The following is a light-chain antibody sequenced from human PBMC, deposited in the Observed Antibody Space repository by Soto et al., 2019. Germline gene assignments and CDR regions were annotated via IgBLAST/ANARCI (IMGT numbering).Light chain of an antibody. CDR3: QQYDSSPIT. Sequence: EIVLTQSPGTLSLSPGERATLSCRASQSVSSSCLAWCQQKPGQAPRLLIYGASSRATGIPDKFSGSGSGTDFTLTISRLEPEDFAVYYCQQYDSSPITCGQGTRLEIK. CDR2: GAS. J-gene: IGKJ5*01. V-gene: IGKV3-20*01. CDR1: QSVSSSC.